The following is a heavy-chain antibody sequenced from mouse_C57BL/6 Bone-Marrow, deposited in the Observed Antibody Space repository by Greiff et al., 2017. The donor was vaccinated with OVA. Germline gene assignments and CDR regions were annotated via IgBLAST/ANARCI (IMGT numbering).Heavy chain of an antibody. Sequence: QVQLKESGPGLVAPSQSLSITCTVSGFSLTSYGVHWARQPPGKGLEWLVVIWSDGSTTYNSALKSRLGTSKANSKSQVFLKMNSLQTDDTAVYCCARHPPPFAYWGQGTLVTVSA. CDR1: GFSLTSYG. CDR2: IWSDGST. J-gene: IGHJ3*01. CDR3: ARHPPPFAY. V-gene: IGHV2-6-1*01.